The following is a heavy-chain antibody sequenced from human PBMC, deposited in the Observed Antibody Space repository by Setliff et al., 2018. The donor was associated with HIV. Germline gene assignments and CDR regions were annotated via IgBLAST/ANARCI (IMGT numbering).Heavy chain of an antibody. CDR2: IDPTTGDT. V-gene: IGHV1-2*06. D-gene: IGHD3-9*01. CDR3: TRTKILTGYYFSPTYCFDS. J-gene: IGHJ4*02. Sequence: RASVKVSCKASGGTFSSYAISWVRQAPGQGLEWMGRIDPTTGDTRYTRRFQGRVTMTRDTSISSVYMELSRLTSDDTALYYCTRTKILTGYYFSPTYCFDSWGQGTLVTVSS. CDR1: GGTFSSYA.